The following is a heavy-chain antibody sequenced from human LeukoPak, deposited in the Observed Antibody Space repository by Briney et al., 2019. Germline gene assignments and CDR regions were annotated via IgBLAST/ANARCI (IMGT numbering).Heavy chain of an antibody. Sequence: GGSLRLSRAASGFTVSSNYMGWVRQAPGKGLDWVSVIYSGGSAYYADSVKGRFTISRDSSKNILHLQMNSLTAEDTAVYYCARGSSLAAVARGFDYWGQGTLVTVSS. CDR2: IYSGGSA. CDR1: GFTVSSNY. V-gene: IGHV3-66*02. J-gene: IGHJ4*02. D-gene: IGHD6-19*01. CDR3: ARGSSLAAVARGFDY.